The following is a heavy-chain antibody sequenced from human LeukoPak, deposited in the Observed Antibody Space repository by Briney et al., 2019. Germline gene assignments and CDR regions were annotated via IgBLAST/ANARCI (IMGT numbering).Heavy chain of an antibody. CDR1: GGSISSSGYY. V-gene: IGHV4-39*01. CDR2: IYHSGST. D-gene: IGHD1-26*01. J-gene: IGHJ4*02. Sequence: SETLSLTCTVSGGSISSSGYYWGWIRQPPGKGLEWIGSIYHSGSTYCTPSLKSRVTISVDTSKNQFSLKLGSVNGADTAVYYCARHALTKVGTTPYYFDYWGQGTLVTVSS. CDR3: ARHALTKVGTTPYYFDY.